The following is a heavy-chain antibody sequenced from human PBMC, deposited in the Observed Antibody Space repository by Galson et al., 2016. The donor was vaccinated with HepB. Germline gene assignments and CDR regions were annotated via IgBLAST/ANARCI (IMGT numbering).Heavy chain of an antibody. J-gene: IGHJ4*02. CDR1: GFTVSSNY. Sequence: SLRLSCAASGFTVSSNYMSWVRQAPGKGLEWVSVVYSGGSTYYADSVKGRFTLSRDHYKNTLYLQMNSLRAEDTAIYYCAKSGVWGTHRSPDYWGQGTLVTVSS. V-gene: IGHV3-53*01. CDR3: AKSGVWGTHRSPDY. CDR2: VYSGGST. D-gene: IGHD3-16*02.